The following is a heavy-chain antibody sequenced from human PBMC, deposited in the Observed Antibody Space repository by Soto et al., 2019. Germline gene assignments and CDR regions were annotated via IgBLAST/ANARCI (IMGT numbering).Heavy chain of an antibody. CDR1: GGTFSSYT. CDR2: IIPILGIA. J-gene: IGHJ5*02. V-gene: IGHV1-69*08. D-gene: IGHD3-10*01. CDR3: ARDHGGDLFWFDP. Sequence: QVQLVQSGAEVKKPGSSVKVSCKASGGTFSSYTISWVRQAPGQGLEWMGRIIPILGIANYAQKFQGRVTITADKSTSTAYMELSSLRSEDTAVYYCARDHGGDLFWFDPWGQGTLVTVSS.